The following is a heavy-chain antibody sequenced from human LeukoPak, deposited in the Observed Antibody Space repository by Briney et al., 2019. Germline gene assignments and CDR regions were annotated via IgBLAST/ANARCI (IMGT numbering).Heavy chain of an antibody. CDR3: ARAISAAGFDY. Sequence: SQTLSLTCTVSGGSISSGSYYWSWIRQPAGKGLEWIGRIYTTGSTNYNPSLKSRLTISLDTSKNQFSLKLNSVTAADTAVYYCARAISAAGFDYWDQGTLVTVSS. V-gene: IGHV4-61*02. CDR1: GGSISSGSYY. D-gene: IGHD6-13*01. CDR2: IYTTGST. J-gene: IGHJ4*02.